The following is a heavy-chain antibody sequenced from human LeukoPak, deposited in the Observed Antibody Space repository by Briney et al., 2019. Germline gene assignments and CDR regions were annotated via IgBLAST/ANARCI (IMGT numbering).Heavy chain of an antibody. Sequence: SETLSLTCTVSGGSISSYYWSWIRQPPGKGLEWIGYIYYSGSTNYNPSLKSRVTISVDTSKNQFSLKLSSVTAADTAVYYCARGQQWLAPHFDYWGQGTLVTVSS. J-gene: IGHJ4*02. CDR2: IYYSGST. CDR1: GGSISSYY. CDR3: ARGQQWLAPHFDY. V-gene: IGHV4-59*01. D-gene: IGHD6-19*01.